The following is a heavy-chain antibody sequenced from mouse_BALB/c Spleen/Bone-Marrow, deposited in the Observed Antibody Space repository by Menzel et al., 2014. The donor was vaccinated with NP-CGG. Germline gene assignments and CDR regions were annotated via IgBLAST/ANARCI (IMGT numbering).Heavy chain of an antibody. V-gene: IGHV14-3*02. CDR3: ARYRLGTYFDF. D-gene: IGHD2-14*01. CDR2: IDPANGNA. J-gene: IGHJ2*01. Sequence: VHLQQPGAELVKPGASVKLSCTASGFNIKDTYMHWVKQRPEQGLEWIGRIDPANGNAKYDPRFQGKATITADTSSNTAYLQLSSLTSEYTAVYYCARYRLGTYFDFWGQGTTLPFSS. CDR1: GFNIKDTY.